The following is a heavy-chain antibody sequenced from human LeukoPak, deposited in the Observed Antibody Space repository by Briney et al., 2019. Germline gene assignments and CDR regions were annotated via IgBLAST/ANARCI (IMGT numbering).Heavy chain of an antibody. V-gene: IGHV3-30*03. CDR2: ISHDGSTK. CDR3: ARRPGASFDY. J-gene: IGHJ4*02. CDR1: GFVFSNYG. Sequence: GRSLRLSCEASGFVFSNYGMQWVRQAPGKGLEWVAVISHDGSTKYYADSVKGRFTISRDNSKNTLYLQMNSLRAEDTAVYYCARRPGASFDYWGQGTLVTVSS. D-gene: IGHD7-27*01.